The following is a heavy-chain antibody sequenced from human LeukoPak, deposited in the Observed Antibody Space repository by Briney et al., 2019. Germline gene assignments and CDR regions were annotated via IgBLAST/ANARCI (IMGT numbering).Heavy chain of an antibody. J-gene: IGHJ2*01. V-gene: IGHV3-23*01. CDR3: AKDPAYCGGDCSITWYFDL. CDR1: GFTFSSYG. D-gene: IGHD2-21*02. Sequence: PGGSLRLSCAASGFTFSSYGMSWVRQAPGKGLEWVSAISASGGSTYYADSVKGRFSISRDNSKSTLYVQMNSLRAEDTAVYYCAKDPAYCGGDCSITWYFDLWGRGALVTVSS. CDR2: ISASGGST.